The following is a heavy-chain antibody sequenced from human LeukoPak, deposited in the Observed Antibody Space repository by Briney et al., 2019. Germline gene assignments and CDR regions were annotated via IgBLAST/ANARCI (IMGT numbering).Heavy chain of an antibody. J-gene: IGHJ4*02. CDR3: AKVRTGTYDYFDY. CDR1: GFTFSSYS. D-gene: IGHD2-8*02. CDR2: IYGSGGST. V-gene: IGHV3-23*01. Sequence: GGSLRLSCAASGFTFSSYSMNWVRQAPGKGLEWVSAIYGSGGSTYYADSVKGRFTISRDNSKNTLYLQMNSLRAEDTAVFYCAKVRTGTYDYFDYWGQGTLVTVSS.